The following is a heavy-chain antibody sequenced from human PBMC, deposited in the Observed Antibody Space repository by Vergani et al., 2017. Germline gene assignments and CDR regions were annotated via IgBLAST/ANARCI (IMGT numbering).Heavy chain of an antibody. J-gene: IGHJ3*02. Sequence: EVQLVESGGGLVKPGGSLRLSCAASGFTFSNAWMSWVRQAPGKGLEWVGRIKSKTDGGTTDYAAPVKGRFTISRDDSKNTLYLQMNSLKTEDTAVYYCTTVVFHWGYDAFDIWGQGTMVTVSS. CDR3: TTVVFHWGYDAFDI. V-gene: IGHV3-15*01. D-gene: IGHD3-16*01. CDR1: GFTFSNAW. CDR2: IKSKTDGGTT.